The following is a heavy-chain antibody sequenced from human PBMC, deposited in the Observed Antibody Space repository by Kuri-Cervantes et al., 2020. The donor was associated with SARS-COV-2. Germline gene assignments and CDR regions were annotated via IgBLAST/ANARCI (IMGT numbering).Heavy chain of an antibody. D-gene: IGHD3-22*01. J-gene: IGHJ3*02. CDR3: ASPYYYDSSGYPDDAFDI. Sequence: LSLTCAASGFTFSSYAMHWVRQAPGKGLEWVAVISYDGSNKYYADSVKGRFTISRDNSKNTLYLQMNSLRAEDTAVYYCASPYYYDSSGYPDDAFDIWGQGKTV. V-gene: IGHV3-30*01. CDR1: GFTFSSYA. CDR2: ISYDGSNK.